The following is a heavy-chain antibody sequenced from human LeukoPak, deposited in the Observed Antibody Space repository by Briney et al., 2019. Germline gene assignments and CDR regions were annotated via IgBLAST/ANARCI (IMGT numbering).Heavy chain of an antibody. CDR2: ISYDGSNK. Sequence: PGGSLRLSCAASGFTFSSYGMHWVRQAPGKGLEWVAVISYDGSNKYYADSVKGRFTISRDNSKNTLDLQMNSLRAEDTAVYYCVCHRGFDYWGQGTLVTVSS. CDR1: GFTFSSYG. V-gene: IGHV3-30*03. J-gene: IGHJ4*02. CDR3: VCHRGFDY. D-gene: IGHD1-14*01.